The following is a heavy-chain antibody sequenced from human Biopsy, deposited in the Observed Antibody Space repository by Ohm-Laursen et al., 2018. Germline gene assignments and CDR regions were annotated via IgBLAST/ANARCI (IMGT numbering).Heavy chain of an antibody. D-gene: IGHD3-22*01. CDR2: IYTSGSP. Sequence: SETLSLTCTVSGDSINNYYWSWIRQPAGKGLEWIGRIYTSGSPNYNLSLESRVTMSVDTSKNQFSLNLRSVTAADTAIYYCTRDRGYYSDRTVPGYFDLWGRSTLVTVSS. CDR3: TRDRGYYSDRTVPGYFDL. V-gene: IGHV4-4*07. J-gene: IGHJ2*01. CDR1: GDSINNYY.